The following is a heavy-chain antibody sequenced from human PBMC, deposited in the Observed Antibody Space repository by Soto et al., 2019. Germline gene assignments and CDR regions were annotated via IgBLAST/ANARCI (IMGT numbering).Heavy chain of an antibody. CDR3: AAWAEGATEVH. Sequence: GGSLRLSCETSGFSFSVYGMHWVRQAPGKGLEWVAVIWYDASKQFYAASVEGRFTISRDNSKAILYLQMNSLRAEDTAVYYCAAWAEGATEVHWGQGTLVTVSA. J-gene: IGHJ4*02. V-gene: IGHV3-33*01. CDR2: IWYDASKQ. CDR1: GFSFSVYG. D-gene: IGHD2-15*01.